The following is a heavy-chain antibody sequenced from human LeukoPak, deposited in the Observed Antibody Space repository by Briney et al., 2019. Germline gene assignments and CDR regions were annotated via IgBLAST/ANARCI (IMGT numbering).Heavy chain of an antibody. CDR2: ITRDGSYA. CDR1: GFAFSNYW. CDR3: ARVFYGDDETFAY. D-gene: IGHD4-17*01. J-gene: IGHJ4*02. Sequence: GGSLRLSCAASGFAFSNYWMHWVRQVPGKGLVWVSRITRDGSYANYADSVKGRFTFSRDNARNTLYLQMNSLRAEDTAVYYCARVFYGDDETFAYWGQGTLVTVSS. V-gene: IGHV3-74*01.